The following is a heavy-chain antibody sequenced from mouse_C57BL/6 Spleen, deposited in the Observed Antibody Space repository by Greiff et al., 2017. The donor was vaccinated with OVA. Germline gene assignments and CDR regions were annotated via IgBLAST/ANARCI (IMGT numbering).Heavy chain of an antibody. D-gene: IGHD1-1*01. CDR3: ARSPVYYGSSSYAMDY. CDR1: GYTFTSYW. Sequence: QVQLQQPGAELVKPGASVKMSCKASGYTFTSYWITWVKQRPGQGLEWIGDIYPGSGSTNYNEKFKSKATLTVDTSSSTAYMQLSSLTSEDSAVYYCARSPVYYGSSSYAMDYWGQGTSVTVSS. V-gene: IGHV1-55*01. J-gene: IGHJ4*01. CDR2: IYPGSGST.